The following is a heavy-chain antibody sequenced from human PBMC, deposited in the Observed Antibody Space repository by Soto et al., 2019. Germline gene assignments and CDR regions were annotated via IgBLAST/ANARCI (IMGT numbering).Heavy chain of an antibody. CDR1: GGSISTGGYY. Sequence: QVQLQESGPGLVKPSQTLSLTCTVSGGSISTGGYYWSWIRQHPGKGLEWIGSIYNSATTYYNPSLKRRVTLSVATSKNQFSLKLSSVTVADTAVYYCARGPAPWGQGALVTVSS. V-gene: IGHV4-31*03. J-gene: IGHJ5*02. CDR2: IYNSATT. CDR3: ARGPAP.